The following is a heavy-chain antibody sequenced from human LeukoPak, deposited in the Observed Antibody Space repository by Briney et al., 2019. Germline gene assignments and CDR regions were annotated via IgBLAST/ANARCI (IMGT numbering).Heavy chain of an antibody. V-gene: IGHV3-33*01. D-gene: IGHD1-7*01. CDR2: IWSDGSSQ. J-gene: IGHJ6*02. CDR1: GFTFSSYG. Sequence: GGSLRLSCAASGFTFSSYGMHWVRQAPGKGLEWVALIWSDGSSQSYADSVNGRFTISRDNSKDTLYLQMNSLRAEDTAVYYCASTNAYNRDYSYYYGMDVWGQGTTVTVSS. CDR3: ASTNAYNRDYSYYYGMDV.